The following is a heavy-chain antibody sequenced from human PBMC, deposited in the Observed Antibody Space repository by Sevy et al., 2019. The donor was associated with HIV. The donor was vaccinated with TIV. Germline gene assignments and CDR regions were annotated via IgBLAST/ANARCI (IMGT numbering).Heavy chain of an antibody. CDR3: ARDLGYESSGYLPFFDP. V-gene: IGHV3-30-3*01. CDR2: ISYDGNIR. Sequence: GGSLRLSCAASGLTFSSHGMHWVRQAPGKGLESVAVISYDGNIRYYGDSVKGRFTISRDDSKNTLYLQMNSLRAEDTAVYYCARDLGYESSGYLPFFDPRGQGTLVTVSS. CDR1: GLTFSSHG. J-gene: IGHJ5*02. D-gene: IGHD3-22*01.